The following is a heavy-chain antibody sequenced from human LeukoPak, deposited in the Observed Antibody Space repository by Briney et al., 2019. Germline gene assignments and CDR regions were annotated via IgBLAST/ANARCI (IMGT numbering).Heavy chain of an antibody. CDR3: ARGRSLYYYGSGYNWFDP. V-gene: IGHV4-34*01. Sequence: SETLSLTCAVYGGSFSGYYWSWIRQPPGKGLEWIGEINHSGSTNYNPSLKGRVTISVDTSKNQFSLKLSSVTAADTAVYYCARGRSLYYYGSGYNWFDPWGQGTLVTVSS. J-gene: IGHJ5*02. CDR2: INHSGST. D-gene: IGHD3-10*01. CDR1: GGSFSGYY.